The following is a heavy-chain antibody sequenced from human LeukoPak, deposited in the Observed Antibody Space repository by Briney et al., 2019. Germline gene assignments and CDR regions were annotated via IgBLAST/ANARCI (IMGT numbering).Heavy chain of an antibody. Sequence: GGSLRLSCAASGVTLSSYAMSWARQAPGKGLEWVSGISSSGSGGNTYYADSVKGRFTISRDNSKNMLYLQMNSLRAEDTAVYCCAKWKYSNSGIDDYWGQGTLVTVSS. CDR2: ISSSGSGGNT. CDR1: GVTLSSYA. J-gene: IGHJ4*02. V-gene: IGHV3-23*01. CDR3: AKWKYSNSGIDDY. D-gene: IGHD6-6*01.